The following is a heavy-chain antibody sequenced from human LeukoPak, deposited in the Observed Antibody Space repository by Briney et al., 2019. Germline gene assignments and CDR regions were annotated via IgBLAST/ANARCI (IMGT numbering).Heavy chain of an antibody. CDR2: IYTSGST. D-gene: IGHD5-18*01. Sequence: SETLSLTCTVSGGSISSGTYYWSWIRQPAGKGLEWIGRIYTSGSTNYNPSLKSRVSISVDTSKNQFSLKLSSVTAADTAVYYCARTTEGGYTYNYFYYYYMDVWGKGTTVTISS. CDR3: ARTTEGGYTYNYFYYYYMDV. J-gene: IGHJ6*03. V-gene: IGHV4-61*02. CDR1: GGSISSGTYY.